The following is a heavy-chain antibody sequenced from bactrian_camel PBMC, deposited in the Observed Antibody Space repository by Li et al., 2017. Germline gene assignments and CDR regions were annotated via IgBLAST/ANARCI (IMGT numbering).Heavy chain of an antibody. D-gene: IGHD5*01. CDR3: AAEFYGASCHNTAPDDFAA. CDR1: RDDVIRDC. V-gene: IGHV3S1*01. J-gene: IGHJ6*01. CDR2: IDTDGST. Sequence: RLSCTASRDDVIRDCITWFRLAPAKAREGVAIIDTDGSTFYADSVTGRFTISQDNSKTTFHLQMHSLKPEDAAMYYCAAEFYGASCHNTAPDDFAAWGQGTQVTVS.